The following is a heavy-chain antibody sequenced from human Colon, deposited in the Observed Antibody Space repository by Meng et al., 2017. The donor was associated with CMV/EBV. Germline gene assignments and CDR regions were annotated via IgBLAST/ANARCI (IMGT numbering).Heavy chain of an antibody. Sequence: GESLKISCVGSGFTFSTYEMNWVRQAPGKGLEWIAYIGSGGYNIYYADSVKGRFTISRDNDENSMYLQMISLRAEDTAVYYCARDKVVVVPAPLFGMDVWGQGTMVTVSS. CDR2: IGSGGYNI. CDR1: GFTFSTYE. J-gene: IGHJ6*02. D-gene: IGHD2-2*01. CDR3: ARDKVVVVPAPLFGMDV. V-gene: IGHV3-48*03.